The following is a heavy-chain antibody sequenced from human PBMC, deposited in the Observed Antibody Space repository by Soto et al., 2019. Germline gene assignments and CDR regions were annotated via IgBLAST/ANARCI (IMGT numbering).Heavy chain of an antibody. D-gene: IGHD2-21*01. CDR3: ARPKYGETYFDS. V-gene: IGHV1-18*04. J-gene: IGHJ4*02. Sequence: ASVKVSCKTSGYPFSSYGISWVRQAPGQGLEWLGWISGYNGKTEYGQKVQDRLILTTDTSTNTVYMEMRNLKSDDTAVYYCARPKYGETYFDSWGQGTVVTVSS. CDR2: ISGYNGKT. CDR1: GYPFSSYG.